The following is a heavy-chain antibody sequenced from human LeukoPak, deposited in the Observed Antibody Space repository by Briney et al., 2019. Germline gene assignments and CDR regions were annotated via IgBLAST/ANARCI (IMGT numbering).Heavy chain of an antibody. Sequence: GGSLRLSCAASGFTFSNYWMHWVRQGPGKGLVWVSLINTAGSSTTYADSVKGRFTISRDNSKNTLYLQMNSLRAEDTAVYYCARATIAAAGPDAFDIWGQGTMVTVSS. V-gene: IGHV3-74*01. CDR3: ARATIAAAGPDAFDI. CDR1: GFTFSNYW. D-gene: IGHD6-13*01. CDR2: INTAGSST. J-gene: IGHJ3*02.